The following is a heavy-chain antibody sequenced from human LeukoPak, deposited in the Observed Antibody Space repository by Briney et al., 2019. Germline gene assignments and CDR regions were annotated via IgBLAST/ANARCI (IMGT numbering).Heavy chain of an antibody. CDR2: INHSGST. CDR1: GGSFSGYY. Sequence: ASETLSLTCAVYGGSFSGYYWSWIRQPPGKGLEWIGEINHSGSTNYNPSLKSRVTISVDTSKNQFSLKLSSVTAADTAVYYCARHSPYYYYYYMDVWGKGTTVTVSS. D-gene: IGHD6-13*01. CDR3: ARHSPYYYYYYMDV. J-gene: IGHJ6*03. V-gene: IGHV4-34*01.